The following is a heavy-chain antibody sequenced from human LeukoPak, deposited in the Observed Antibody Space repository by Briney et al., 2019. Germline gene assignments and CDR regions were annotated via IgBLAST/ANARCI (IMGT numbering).Heavy chain of an antibody. J-gene: IGHJ1*01. D-gene: IGHD6-13*01. CDR2: ISSSSSYI. Sequence: GGSLRLSCAASGFTFSSYSMNWVRQAPGKGLEWVSSISSSSSYIYYADSVKGRFTISRDNAKNSLYLQMNSLRAEDTAVYYCARGGYSSTLYGRYQHWSQGTLVTVSP. CDR1: GFTFSSYS. CDR3: ARGGYSSTLYGRYQH. V-gene: IGHV3-21*01.